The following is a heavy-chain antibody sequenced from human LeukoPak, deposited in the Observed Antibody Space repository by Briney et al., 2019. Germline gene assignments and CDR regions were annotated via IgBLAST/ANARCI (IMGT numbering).Heavy chain of an antibody. CDR3: ARALYDFWSGYYFDY. CDR1: GFTFDDYA. V-gene: IGHV3-43D*03. Sequence: PGGSLRLSCAASGFTFDDYAMHWVRQAPGKGLEWVSLISWDGGSTYYADSVKGRFTISRDNSKNSLYLQMNSLRAADTAAYYCARALYDFWSGYYFDYWGQGILVTVSS. J-gene: IGHJ4*02. CDR2: ISWDGGST. D-gene: IGHD3-3*01.